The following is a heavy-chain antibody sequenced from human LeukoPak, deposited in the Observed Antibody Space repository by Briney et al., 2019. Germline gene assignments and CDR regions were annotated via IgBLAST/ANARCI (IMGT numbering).Heavy chain of an antibody. Sequence: GGSLRLSCAASGFTVSNNYMTWVRQAPGKGLEWVSVIYSGGTTYYADSVKGRFTISRDSSKNTLYLQMNNLRAEDTAVYYCARYSTDVTPEPSGWFDPWGQGTLVTVSS. CDR1: GFTVSNNY. D-gene: IGHD2-15*01. J-gene: IGHJ5*02. V-gene: IGHV3-53*01. CDR2: IYSGGTT. CDR3: ARYSTDVTPEPSGWFDP.